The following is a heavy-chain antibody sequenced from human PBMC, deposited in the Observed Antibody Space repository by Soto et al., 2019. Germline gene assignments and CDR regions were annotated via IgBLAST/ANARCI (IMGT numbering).Heavy chain of an antibody. CDR1: GFTFDDYT. V-gene: IGHV3-43*01. J-gene: IGHJ3*02. D-gene: IGHD4-17*01. CDR2: ISWDGGST. CDR3: AKDISPPTTVINHDAFDI. Sequence: GGSLRLSCAASGFTFDDYTMHWVRQAPGKGLEWVSLISWDGGSTYYADSVKGRFTISRDNSKNSLYLQMNSLRTEDTALYYCAKDISPPTTVINHDAFDIWGQGTMVTVSS.